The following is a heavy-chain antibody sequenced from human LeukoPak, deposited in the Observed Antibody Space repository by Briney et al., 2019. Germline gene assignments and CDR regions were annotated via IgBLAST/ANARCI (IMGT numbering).Heavy chain of an antibody. J-gene: IGHJ4*02. D-gene: IGHD3/OR15-3a*01. V-gene: IGHV4-31*03. CDR1: GGSISSGGYY. CDR3: ARHGLGFFDY. CDR2: IYYSGST. Sequence: SETLSLTCTVSGGSISSGGYYWSWICQHPGKGLEWIGHIYYSGSTYYNPSLKSRVTISVDTSKNQFSLKLSSVTAADTAVYYCARHGLGFFDYWGQGTLVTVSS.